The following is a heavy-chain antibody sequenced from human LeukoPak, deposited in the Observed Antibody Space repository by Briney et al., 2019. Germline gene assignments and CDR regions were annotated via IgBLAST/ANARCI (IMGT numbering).Heavy chain of an antibody. J-gene: IGHJ4*02. CDR3: ARARAWIQLWSIDY. D-gene: IGHD5-18*01. Sequence: ASVKVSCKASGYTFTSDYMHWVRQAPGQRIEWMGIINPSGGSTSYAQKFQGRVTMTRDTSTSTVYMELSSLRSEDTAVYYCARARAWIQLWSIDYWGEGTLVTVSS. CDR1: GYTFTSDY. V-gene: IGHV1-46*01. CDR2: INPSGGST.